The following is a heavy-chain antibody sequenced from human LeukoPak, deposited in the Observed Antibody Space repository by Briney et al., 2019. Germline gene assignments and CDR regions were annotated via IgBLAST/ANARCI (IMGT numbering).Heavy chain of an antibody. CDR3: AREGSGWWGSASDI. V-gene: IGHV3-53*01. CDR2: IYSGGST. CDR1: GFTVSSNY. J-gene: IGHJ3*02. Sequence: PGGSLRLSCAASGFTVSSNYMSWVRQAPGKGLGWVSVIYSGGSTYYADSVKGRFTISRDNSKNTLYLQMNSLRAEDTAVYYCAREGSGWWGSASDIWGQGTMVTVSS. D-gene: IGHD6-19*01.